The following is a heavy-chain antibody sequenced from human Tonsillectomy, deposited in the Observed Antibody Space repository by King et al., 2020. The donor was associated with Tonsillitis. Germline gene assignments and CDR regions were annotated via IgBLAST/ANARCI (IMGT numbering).Heavy chain of an antibody. CDR3: VRFLWFGEYRYGMDV. Sequence: QLVQSGAEVKKPGESLKISCKGSGYSFTSYWIGWVRQMPGKGLEWMGIIYPGDSDTRYSPSFQGQVTISADKSISTAYLQWSSLKASDTAMYYCVRFLWFGEYRYGMDVWGQGTTVTVSS. J-gene: IGHJ6*02. CDR1: GYSFTSYW. V-gene: IGHV5-51*01. CDR2: IYPGDSDT. D-gene: IGHD3-10*01.